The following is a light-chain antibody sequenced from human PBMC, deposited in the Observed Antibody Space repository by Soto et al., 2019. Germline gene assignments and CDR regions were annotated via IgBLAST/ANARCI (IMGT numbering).Light chain of an antibody. Sequence: EIVMTQSPVTLSVSPGERATLSCRASQSVRFNFAWYQQKPGQAPSLLIYDVSTRATGIPARFSGSGSGTEFPRTISSLQSEDFAVYYCQQYNSWPYTFGQGTKLEIK. V-gene: IGKV3-15*01. CDR2: DVS. CDR1: QSVRFN. CDR3: QQYNSWPYT. J-gene: IGKJ2*01.